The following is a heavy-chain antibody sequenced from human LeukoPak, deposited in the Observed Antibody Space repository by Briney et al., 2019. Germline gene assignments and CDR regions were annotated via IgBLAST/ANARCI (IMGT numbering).Heavy chain of an antibody. CDR3: ARHGAITIFGEDPFDY. CDR2: IYYSGST. D-gene: IGHD3-3*01. CDR1: GGSISSGDYY. J-gene: IGHJ4*02. Sequence: PSQTLSLTCTVSGGSISSGDYYWGWIRQPPGKGLEWIGSIYYSGSTYYNLSLKSRVTISVDTSKNQFSLKLSSVTAADTAVYYCARHGAITIFGEDPFDYWGQGTLVTVSS. V-gene: IGHV4-39*01.